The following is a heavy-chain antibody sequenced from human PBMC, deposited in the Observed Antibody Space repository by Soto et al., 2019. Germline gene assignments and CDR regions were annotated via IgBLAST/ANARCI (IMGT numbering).Heavy chain of an antibody. Sequence: QPPGKGLEWIGSIYYSGSTYYNPSLKSRVTISVDTSKNQFSLKLSSVTAADTAVYYCGXXXXXXXXSDHWGQGTLVTVSS. CDR3: GXXXXXXXXSDH. CDR2: IYYSGST. J-gene: IGHJ4*02. V-gene: IGHV4-39*01.